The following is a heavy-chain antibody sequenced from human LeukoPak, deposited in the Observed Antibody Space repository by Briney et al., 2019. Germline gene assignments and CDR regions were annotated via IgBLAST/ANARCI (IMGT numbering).Heavy chain of an antibody. J-gene: IGHJ4*02. CDR1: GFNFSDYY. CDR3: AKSNSGSYYSLDN. D-gene: IGHD3-10*01. CDR2: ISSSGSYT. Sequence: KPGGSLRLSCTASGFNFSDYYMSWIRQAPGKGLEWISYISSSGSYTNYADSVKGRFTISRDNSKNTLYLQMNSLRAEDTAVYYCAKSNSGSYYSLDNWGQGALVTVSS. V-gene: IGHV3-11*03.